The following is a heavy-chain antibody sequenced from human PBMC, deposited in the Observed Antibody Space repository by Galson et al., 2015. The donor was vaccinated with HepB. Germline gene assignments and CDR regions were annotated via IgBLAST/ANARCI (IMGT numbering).Heavy chain of an antibody. V-gene: IGHV3-7*03. D-gene: IGHD2-15*01. CDR2: IKQDGSEK. CDR1: GFTFSSYW. J-gene: IGHJ2*01. CDR3: ARGIGRSHWYFDL. Sequence: SLRLSCAASGFTFSSYWMNWVRQAPGKGLEWVANIKQDGSEKYYVDSVKDRFIISRDNAKNSLYLQMNSLRAEDTAVYYCARGIGRSHWYFDLWGRGTLVTVSS.